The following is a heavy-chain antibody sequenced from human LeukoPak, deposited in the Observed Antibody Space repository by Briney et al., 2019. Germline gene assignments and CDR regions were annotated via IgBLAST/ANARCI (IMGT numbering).Heavy chain of an antibody. J-gene: IGHJ6*02. CDR2: IYTSGST. Sequence: SETLSLTCTVSGGSISSYYWSWIRQPAGKGLEWIGRIYTSGSTNYNPSLKSRVTMSVDTSKNQFSLKLSSATAADTAVYYCARGPGGSPRRYYYYYGTDVWGQGTTVTVSS. CDR3: ARGPGGSPRRYYYYYGTDV. V-gene: IGHV4-4*07. CDR1: GGSISSYY. D-gene: IGHD1-26*01.